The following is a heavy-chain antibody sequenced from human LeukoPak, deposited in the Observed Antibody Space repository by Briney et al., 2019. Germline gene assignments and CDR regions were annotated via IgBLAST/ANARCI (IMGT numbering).Heavy chain of an antibody. D-gene: IGHD6-19*01. CDR2: ISSSSSYI. CDR3: ARDGVEQWLVPGEYYFDY. V-gene: IGHV3-21*01. J-gene: IGHJ4*02. Sequence: PGRSLRLSCAASGFTFSSYSMNWVRQAPGKGLEWVSSISSSSSYIYYADSVKGRFTISRDNAKNSLYLQMNSLRAEDTAVYYCARDGVEQWLVPGEYYFDYWGQGTLVTVSS. CDR1: GFTFSSYS.